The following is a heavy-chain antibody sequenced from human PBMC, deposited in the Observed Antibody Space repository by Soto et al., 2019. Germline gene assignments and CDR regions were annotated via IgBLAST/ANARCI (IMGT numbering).Heavy chain of an antibody. CDR2: IKSESDGGTI. CDR1: GFTFSNVW. CDR3: TPLALKYNSDWYPVTD. Sequence: EVQLVESGGGLVKPGGSLRLSCAGSGFTFSNVWMNWVRQAPGKGLEWVGRIKSESDGGTIDYAAPVKGRFTISRYDSNNTLYLQMNSVKTEVKATYCWTPLALKYNSDWYPVTDWSQGPRVTVSS. V-gene: IGHV3-15*07. J-gene: IGHJ4*02. D-gene: IGHD6-19*01.